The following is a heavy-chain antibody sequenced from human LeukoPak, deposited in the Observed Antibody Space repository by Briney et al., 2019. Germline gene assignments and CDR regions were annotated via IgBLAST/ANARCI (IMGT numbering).Heavy chain of an antibody. CDR3: ASKSSGPYYYDSSGYYANDAFDI. CDR1: GFTFSSYG. J-gene: IGHJ3*02. V-gene: IGHV3-7*01. CDR2: IKQDGSEK. D-gene: IGHD3-22*01. Sequence: GGSLRLSCAASGFTFSSYGMSWVRQAPGKGLEWVANIKQDGSEKYYVDSVKGRFTISRDNAKNSLYLQMNSLRAEDTAVYYCASKSSGPYYYDSSGYYANDAFDIWGQGTMVTVSS.